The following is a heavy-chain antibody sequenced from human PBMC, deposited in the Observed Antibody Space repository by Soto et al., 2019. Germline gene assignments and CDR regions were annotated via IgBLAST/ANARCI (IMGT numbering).Heavy chain of an antibody. CDR3: TRTYIVLVPAAHNWFDP. Sequence: GGSLRLSCAASGFTFSGSAMHWVRQASGKGLDWVGRIRSKANSYATAYAASVKGRFTISRDDSKNTAYLQMNSLKTEDTAVYYCTRTYIVLVPAAHNWFDPWGQGTLVTVSS. D-gene: IGHD2-2*01. V-gene: IGHV3-73*01. J-gene: IGHJ5*02. CDR1: GFTFSGSA. CDR2: IRSKANSYAT.